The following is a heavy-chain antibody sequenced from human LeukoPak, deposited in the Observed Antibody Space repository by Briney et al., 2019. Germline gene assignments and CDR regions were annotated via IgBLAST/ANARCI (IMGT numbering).Heavy chain of an antibody. V-gene: IGHV1-2*02. CDR1: GYTFTGYY. J-gene: IGHJ4*02. D-gene: IGHD3-3*01. CDR3: ARDTIFGVTGY. CDR2: INPNSGGT. Sequence: ASVKVSCKDSGYTFTGYYMNWVRQAPGQGLEWMGWINPNSGGTNYAQKFQGRVTMTRDTSISTAYMELSRLRSDDTAVYYCARDTIFGVTGYWGQGTLVTVSS.